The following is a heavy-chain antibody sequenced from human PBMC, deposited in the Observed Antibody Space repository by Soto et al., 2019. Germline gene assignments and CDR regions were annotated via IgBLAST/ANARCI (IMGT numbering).Heavy chain of an antibody. J-gene: IGHJ6*03. CDR2: IWYDGSNK. CDR3: AIGNYYYYYMDV. CDR1: GFTFSSYG. V-gene: IGHV3-33*01. Sequence: QVQLVESGGGVVQPGRSLRLSCAASGFTFSSYGMHWVRQAPGKGLEWVAVIWYDGSNKYYADSVKGRFTISRDNSKNTLYLQMNSLRAEDTAVYYCAIGNYYYYYMDVWGKGTTVTVSS.